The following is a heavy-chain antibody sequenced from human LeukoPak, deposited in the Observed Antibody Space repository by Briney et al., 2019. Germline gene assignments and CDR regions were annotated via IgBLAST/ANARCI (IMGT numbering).Heavy chain of an antibody. J-gene: IGHJ4*02. CDR1: GYTFTGYY. CDR2: INPNSGGT. Sequence: VASVKVSCKASGYTFTGYYMHWVRQAPRKGLGWMGWINPNSGGTNYAQKFQGRVTMTRDTSISTAYMELSRLRSDDTAVYYCARNRYSSGRTFDYWGQGTLVTVSS. D-gene: IGHD6-19*01. V-gene: IGHV1-2*02. CDR3: ARNRYSSGRTFDY.